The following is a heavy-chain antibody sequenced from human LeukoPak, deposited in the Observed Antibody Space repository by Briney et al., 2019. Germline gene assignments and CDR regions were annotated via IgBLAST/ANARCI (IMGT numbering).Heavy chain of an antibody. CDR3: ARDHIAVGPAAKKDALDF. D-gene: IGHD2-2*01. J-gene: IGHJ3*01. V-gene: IGHV4-61*02. CDR1: GDSLSRGSYY. CDR2: ISASGNT. Sequence: PSETLSLTCSVSGDSLSRGSYYWNWIWQPAGKGLEWIGRISASGNTNYNPSLKSRVTLSVDASKNQFSLRLTSVTAADTAVYFCARDHIAVGPAAKKDALDFWGQGTAVTVSS.